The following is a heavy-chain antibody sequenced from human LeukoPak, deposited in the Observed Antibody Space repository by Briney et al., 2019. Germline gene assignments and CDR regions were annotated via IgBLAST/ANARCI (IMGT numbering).Heavy chain of an antibody. J-gene: IGHJ5*02. CDR2: ISTTSTYI. CDR1: GFTFRGYA. V-gene: IGHV3-21*01. D-gene: IGHD4-23*01. CDR3: AKTPRPSGPFDP. Sequence: GGSLRLSCAASGFTFRGYAMNWVRQAPGKGLDWVSSISTTSTYISYTDSVKGRFTISRDNAKNSLYLQMNSLRVEDTAVYYCAKTPRPSGPFDPWGQGTLVTVSS.